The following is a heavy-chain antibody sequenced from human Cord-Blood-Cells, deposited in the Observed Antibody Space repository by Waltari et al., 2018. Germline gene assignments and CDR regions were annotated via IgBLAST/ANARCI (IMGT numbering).Heavy chain of an antibody. CDR1: GFTFSSYE. Sequence: EVQLVESGGGLVQPGGSLRLSCAASGFTFSSYEMNWVRQAPGKGLEWVSYISSSGSTIYYADSVKGRFTISRDNAKNALYLQMNSLRAEDTAVYYCARGLPWQLAGLDYWGQGTLVTVSS. J-gene: IGHJ4*02. D-gene: IGHD6-13*01. CDR3: ARGLPWQLAGLDY. CDR2: ISSSGSTI. V-gene: IGHV3-48*03.